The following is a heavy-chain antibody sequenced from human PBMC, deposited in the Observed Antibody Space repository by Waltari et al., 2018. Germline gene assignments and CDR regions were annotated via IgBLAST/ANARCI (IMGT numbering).Heavy chain of an antibody. V-gene: IGHV4-34*01. J-gene: IGHJ6*02. CDR2: INHSGST. D-gene: IGHD6-6*01. CDR3: ARTKRSSSSPYYYYGMDV. CDR1: GGSFSGYY. Sequence: QVQLQQWGAGLLKPSETLSLTCAVYGGSFSGYYWRWIRQPPGKGLEWIGEINHSGSTNYNPSLKSRVTISVDTSKNQFSLKPSSVTAADTAVYYCARTKRSSSSPYYYYGMDVWGQGTTVTVSS.